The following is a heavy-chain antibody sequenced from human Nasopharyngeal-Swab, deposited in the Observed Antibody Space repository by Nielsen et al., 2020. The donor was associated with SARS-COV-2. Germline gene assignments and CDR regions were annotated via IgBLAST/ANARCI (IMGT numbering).Heavy chain of an antibody. CDR2: INPTTGGT. D-gene: IGHD3-16*01. CDR3: AKDVYLGRGDAFDV. V-gene: IGHV1-2*06. Sequence: ASVKVSCKASGDIFSGSYIHWVRQAPGRGLEWMGRINPTTGGTIFSQTSRGRVSMTRDMSISTFYIELTNLRSDDTATYYCAKDVYLGRGDAFDVWGQGTKVTASS. J-gene: IGHJ3*01. CDR1: GDIFSGSY.